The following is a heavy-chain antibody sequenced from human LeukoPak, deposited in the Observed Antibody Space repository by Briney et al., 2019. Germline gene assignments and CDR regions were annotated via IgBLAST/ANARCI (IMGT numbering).Heavy chain of an antibody. CDR3: AREGSGGTIYYFDY. D-gene: IGHD3-9*01. CDR2: INHSGST. V-gene: IGHV4-34*01. J-gene: IGHJ4*02. Sequence: SETLSLTCAVYGGSFSGYYWSWIRQPPGKGLEWIGEINHSGSTNYNPSLKSRVTVSVDTSKDQFSLKLSSVTAADTAVYYCAREGSGGTIYYFDYWGQGTLVTVSS. CDR1: GGSFSGYY.